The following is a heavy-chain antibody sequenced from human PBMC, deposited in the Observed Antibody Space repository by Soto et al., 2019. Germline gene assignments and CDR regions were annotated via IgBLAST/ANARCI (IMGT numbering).Heavy chain of an antibody. CDR3: ARRIRQLLGMYYYGMDV. CDR2: ISAYNCNT. V-gene: IGHV1-18*01. Sequence: QVQLVQSGAEVKKPGASVKVSCKASGYTFTSYGISWVRQAPGQGREWMGWISAYNCNTNYAQKLQGRVTMTTDTSTSTAYMELRSLRSDDTAVYYCARRIRQLLGMYYYGMDVWGQGTTVTVSS. D-gene: IGHD6-13*01. CDR1: GYTFTSYG. J-gene: IGHJ6*02.